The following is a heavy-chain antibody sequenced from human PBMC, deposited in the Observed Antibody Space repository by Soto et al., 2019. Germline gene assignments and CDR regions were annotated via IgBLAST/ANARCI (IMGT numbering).Heavy chain of an antibody. D-gene: IGHD4-4*01. CDR3: AKPQSTSGYYYGMDV. V-gene: IGHV3-23*01. J-gene: IGHJ6*02. CDR1: GFTFSSYA. CDR2: ITSGNTT. Sequence: GGSLRLSCAASGFTFSSYAVNWVRQAPGEGLEWVSIITSGNTTYYADSVKGRFTISRDNSKNTLYLQMNSLRAEDTAIYYCAKPQSTSGYYYGMDVWGQGTTVTVSS.